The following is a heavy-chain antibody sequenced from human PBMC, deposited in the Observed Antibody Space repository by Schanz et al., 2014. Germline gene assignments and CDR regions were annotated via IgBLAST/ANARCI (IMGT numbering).Heavy chain of an antibody. CDR1: GFTFSDYW. CDR2: ISSRSSHI. Sequence: EVQLVESGGGLVQPGGSLRLSCTASGFTFSDYWMSWVRQAPGKGPEWVSSISSRSSHIYYADSVKGRFTISRDNAKNSLYLQMNSLRAEDTAVYYCARAGYDADNWFDPWGQGTLVTVSS. V-gene: IGHV3-21*01. CDR3: ARAGYDADNWFDP. D-gene: IGHD2-2*01. J-gene: IGHJ5*02.